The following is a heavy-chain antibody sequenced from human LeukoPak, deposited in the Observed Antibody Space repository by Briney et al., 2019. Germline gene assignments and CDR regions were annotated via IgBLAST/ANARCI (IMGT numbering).Heavy chain of an antibody. CDR3: ARDRRDGYNWDAFDI. D-gene: IGHD5-24*01. J-gene: IGHJ3*02. CDR1: GFTFSSYT. Sequence: GGSLRLSCAASGFTFSSYTMNWVRQAPGKGLEWVSSISISSGYIAYADSLKGRFTVSRDNAKNSLFLQMSGLRAEDTAVYYCARDRRDGYNWDAFDIWGQGTMVTVSS. CDR2: ISISSGYI. V-gene: IGHV3-21*01.